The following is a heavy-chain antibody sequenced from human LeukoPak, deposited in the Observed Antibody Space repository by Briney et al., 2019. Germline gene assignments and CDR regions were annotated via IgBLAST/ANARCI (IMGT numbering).Heavy chain of an antibody. V-gene: IGHV3-30-3*01. CDR3: ARAPEDVDTAMAPYGMDV. J-gene: IGHJ6*02. D-gene: IGHD5-18*01. Sequence: PGGSLRLSCAASGFTFSSYAMHWVRQAPGKGLEWVAVISYDGSNKYYADSVKGRFTISRDNSKNTLYLQMNSLRAEDTAVYYCARAPEDVDTAMAPYGMDVWGQGTTVTVSS. CDR2: ISYDGSNK. CDR1: GFTFSSYA.